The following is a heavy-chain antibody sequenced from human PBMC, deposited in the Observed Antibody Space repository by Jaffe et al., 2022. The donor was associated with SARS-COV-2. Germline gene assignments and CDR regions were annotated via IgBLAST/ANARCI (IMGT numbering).Heavy chain of an antibody. D-gene: IGHD2-15*01. CDR2: IFHGGNT. Sequence: QVQLQESGPGLVKPSGTLSLTCAVSGGSISSSNWWNWVRQTPGKGLEWIGEIFHGGNTNYNPSLKSRVTISVDKSMNQFSLELTSVTAADTAVYFCARGGRGFDYWGQGTLVTVSS. J-gene: IGHJ4*02. CDR1: GGSISSSNW. V-gene: IGHV4-4*02. CDR3: ARGGRGFDY.